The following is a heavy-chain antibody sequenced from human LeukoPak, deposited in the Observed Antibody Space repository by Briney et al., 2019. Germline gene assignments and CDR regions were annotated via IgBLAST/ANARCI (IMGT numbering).Heavy chain of an antibody. CDR3: ARVLSGITMIDNWFDR. J-gene: IGHJ5*02. CDR2: IIPIFGTA. V-gene: IGHV1-69*05. Sequence: SVKVSCKASGGTFTSYAISWVRQAPGQGLEWMGGIIPIFGTANYAQKFQGRVTITTDETTSTAYMELSSLRSEDTAVYYCARVLSGITMIDNWFDRWGQGTLVTVSS. CDR1: GGTFTSYA. D-gene: IGHD3-22*01.